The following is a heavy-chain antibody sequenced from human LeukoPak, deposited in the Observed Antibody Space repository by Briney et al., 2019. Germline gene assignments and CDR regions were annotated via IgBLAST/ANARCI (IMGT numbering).Heavy chain of an antibody. CDR1: GFTFSSYS. V-gene: IGHV3-21*01. Sequence: GGSLRLSCAASGFTFSSYSMNWVRQAPGKGLEWVSSISSSSSYIYYADSVKGRFTIPRDNAKNSLYLQMNSLRAEDTAVYYCARLVDIVATISGWGQGTLVTVSS. CDR2: ISSSSSYI. CDR3: ARLVDIVATISG. D-gene: IGHD5-12*01. J-gene: IGHJ4*02.